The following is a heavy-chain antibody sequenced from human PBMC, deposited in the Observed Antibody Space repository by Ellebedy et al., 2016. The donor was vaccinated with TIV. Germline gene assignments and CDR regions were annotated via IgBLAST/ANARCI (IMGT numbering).Heavy chain of an antibody. CDR1: GFTVGTNN. CDR3: VRDWGYTYAD. D-gene: IGHD5-18*01. CDR2: IYDRDKT. J-gene: IGHJ4*02. Sequence: GESLKISCAVSGFTVGTNNMAWVRQAPGKGLEWVSVIYDRDKTYYADAVKGRYTISRDTSQNTLYLQMRNLRVEDTAVYYCVRDWGYTYADWGQGTLVIVSS. V-gene: IGHV3-53*01.